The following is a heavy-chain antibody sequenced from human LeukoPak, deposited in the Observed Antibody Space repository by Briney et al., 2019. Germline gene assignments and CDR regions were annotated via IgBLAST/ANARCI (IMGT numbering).Heavy chain of an antibody. CDR1: GGSISSYY. D-gene: IGHD2-21*02. CDR3: ASAYCGGDCTPYWYFDL. V-gene: IGHV4-59*08. Sequence: SETLSLTCTVSGGSISSYYWSWIRQPPGKGLAWIGYLYYSGSTNYNPSLKSRVTISVDTSKNQFSLKLSSVTAADTAVYYCASAYCGGDCTPYWYFDLWGRGTLVTVSS. J-gene: IGHJ2*01. CDR2: LYYSGST.